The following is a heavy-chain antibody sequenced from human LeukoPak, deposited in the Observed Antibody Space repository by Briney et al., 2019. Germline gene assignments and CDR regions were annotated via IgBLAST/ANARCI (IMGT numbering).Heavy chain of an antibody. Sequence: SETLSLSCTVSDGSISSFYWNWIRQPPGKGLEWIGYIYSSGSTIYNPSLKSRVTMSVDTSKNQFSLKLTSVTAADTAVYYCASSGSYYRLDYWGQGTLVTVSS. CDR1: DGSISSFY. J-gene: IGHJ4*02. V-gene: IGHV4-4*09. CDR2: IYSSGST. D-gene: IGHD1-26*01. CDR3: ASSGSYYRLDY.